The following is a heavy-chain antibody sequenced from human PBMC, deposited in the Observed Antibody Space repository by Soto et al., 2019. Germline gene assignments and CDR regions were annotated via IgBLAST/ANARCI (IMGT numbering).Heavy chain of an antibody. CDR1: GYTFSDYY. V-gene: IGHV1-2*02. J-gene: IGHJ4*02. D-gene: IGHD6-6*01. CDR3: ARDQVLYSSSSRLPPGPIDY. CDR2: INPNSGGT. Sequence: ASVKVSCKASGYTFSDYYMHWVRQAPGEGLEWMGWINPNSGGTNYAQKFQGRVTMTRDTSISTAYMEVSGLISDDTAVYYCARDQVLYSSSSRLPPGPIDYWGQGTLVTVSS.